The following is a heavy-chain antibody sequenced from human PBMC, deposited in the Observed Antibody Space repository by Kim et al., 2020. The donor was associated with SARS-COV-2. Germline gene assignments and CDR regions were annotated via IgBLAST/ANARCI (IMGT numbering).Heavy chain of an antibody. D-gene: IGHD2-2*01. Sequence: GGSLRLSCAASGFTFSSYSMNWVRQAPGKGLEWVSYISSSSSTIYYADSVKGRFTISRDNAKNSLYLQMNSLRDEDTAVYYCARDALGRVVVPAATIIKFDYWGQGTLVTISS. V-gene: IGHV3-48*02. CDR3: ARDALGRVVVPAATIIKFDY. J-gene: IGHJ4*02. CDR1: GFTFSSYS. CDR2: ISSSSSTI.